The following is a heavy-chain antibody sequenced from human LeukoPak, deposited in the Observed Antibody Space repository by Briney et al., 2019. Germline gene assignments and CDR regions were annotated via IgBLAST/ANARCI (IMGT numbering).Heavy chain of an antibody. Sequence: SETLSLTCTVSGGSISSYYWSWIRQPPGKGLEWIGYIYYSGSTNYNPSLKSRVTISVDTSKNQFSLKLSSVTAADTAVYYCARQRVAYCGGGCYSQFDPWGQGTLVTVSS. V-gene: IGHV4-59*01. CDR1: GGSISSYY. CDR2: IYYSGST. CDR3: ARQRVAYCGGGCYSQFDP. J-gene: IGHJ5*02. D-gene: IGHD2-21*02.